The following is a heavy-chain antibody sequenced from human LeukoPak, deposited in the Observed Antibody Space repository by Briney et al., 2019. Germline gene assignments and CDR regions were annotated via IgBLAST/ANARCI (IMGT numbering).Heavy chain of an antibody. CDR1: GGSISSSSYY. D-gene: IGHD2-2*01. Sequence: SETLSLTCTVSGGSISSSSYYWGWVRQPPGKGLEWIGSIYYSGSTYYNPSLKSRVTISVDTSKNQFSLKLSSVTAADTAVYYCARRFPGCSSTSCHNWFDPWGQGTLVTVSS. V-gene: IGHV4-39*01. CDR3: ARRFPGCSSTSCHNWFDP. CDR2: IYYSGST. J-gene: IGHJ5*02.